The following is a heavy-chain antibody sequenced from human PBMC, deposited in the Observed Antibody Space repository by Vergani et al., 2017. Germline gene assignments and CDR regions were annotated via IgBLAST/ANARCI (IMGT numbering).Heavy chain of an antibody. J-gene: IGHJ6*03. V-gene: IGHV3-21*01. CDR2: ISSSGSNM. D-gene: IGHD3-22*01. CDR3: ARHRIYYDSSGYEFGSYYYFYYMDV. CDR1: GFSFSNYN. Sequence: DVQLVESGGGLVRPGGSLRLSCAGSGFSFSNYNMERVRQAPGKGLEWGSSISSSGSNMYYSDSLKGRFTISRDNSKNSLFLQMNSLRAEDTAVYYCARHRIYYDSSGYEFGSYYYFYYMDVWGKGTTVTVSS.